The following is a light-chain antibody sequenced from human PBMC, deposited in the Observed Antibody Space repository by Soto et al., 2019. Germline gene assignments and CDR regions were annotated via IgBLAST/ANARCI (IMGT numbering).Light chain of an antibody. J-gene: IGKJ1*01. V-gene: IGKV1-5*03. Sequence: MAESPSTLSGSVGDRVTNTCLASQTISSWLAWYQQRPGKAPKLLIYKASTLKSGVPSRFSGSVSGTEFTLTISSLQPDDFATYYCQHYTSYSEASGQGTKVDIK. CDR1: QTISSW. CDR2: KAS. CDR3: QHYTSYSEA.